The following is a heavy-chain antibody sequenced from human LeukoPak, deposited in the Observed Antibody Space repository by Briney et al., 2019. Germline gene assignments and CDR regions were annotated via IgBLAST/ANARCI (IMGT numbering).Heavy chain of an antibody. Sequence: ASVKVSCKASGYTFTSYGIGWVRQAPGQGLEWMGWISAYNGNTNYAQKLQGRVTMTTDTSTSTAYMELRNLRSDDTAVYYCARVVVVPAALRYYYYYYGMDVLGQGTTVTVSS. J-gene: IGHJ6*02. CDR3: ARVVVVPAALRYYYYYYGMDV. CDR1: GYTFTSYG. D-gene: IGHD2-2*01. V-gene: IGHV1-18*01. CDR2: ISAYNGNT.